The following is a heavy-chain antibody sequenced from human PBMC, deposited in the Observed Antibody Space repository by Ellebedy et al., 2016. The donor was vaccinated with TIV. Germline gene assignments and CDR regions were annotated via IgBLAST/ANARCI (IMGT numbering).Heavy chain of an antibody. CDR2: MNPHSGNT. J-gene: IGHJ6*03. Sequence: ASVKVSXXASGYTFTTYDINWVRQATGQGLEWMGWMNPHSGNTGSAQKFQGRVTMTRNTSISTAYMELSSLRSEDTAVYYCARRSYDFWSGYPYYYYYYDMDVWGKGTTVTVSS. D-gene: IGHD3-3*01. CDR1: GYTFTTYD. V-gene: IGHV1-8*01. CDR3: ARRSYDFWSGYPYYYYYYDMDV.